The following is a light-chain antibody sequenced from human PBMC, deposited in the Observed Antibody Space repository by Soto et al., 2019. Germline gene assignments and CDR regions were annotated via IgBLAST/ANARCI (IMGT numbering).Light chain of an antibody. Sequence: DIQMTQSPSSVSASIGDRVTITCRASQIIGSWLAWYQQKPGKAPTLLFYAASSLQSGVPSRFSGSESGTDFTLTITSLQAEDSATYYCQQANSFPFTFGPGTRVDIK. CDR1: QIIGSW. CDR3: QQANSFPFT. V-gene: IGKV1-12*02. CDR2: AAS. J-gene: IGKJ3*01.